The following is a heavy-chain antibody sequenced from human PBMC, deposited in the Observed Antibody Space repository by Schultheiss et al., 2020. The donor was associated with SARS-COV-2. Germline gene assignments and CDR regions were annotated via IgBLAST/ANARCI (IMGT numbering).Heavy chain of an antibody. CDR1: GGSFSGYY. Sequence: SETLSLTCAVYGGSFSGYYWSWIRQPAGKGLEWIGRIYTSGSTNYNPSLKSRVTISVDTSKNQFSLKLSSVTAADTAVFYCARHKGRFLEWLLYADAFDIWGQGTMVTVSS. J-gene: IGHJ3*02. CDR2: IYTSGST. D-gene: IGHD3-3*01. CDR3: ARHKGRFLEWLLYADAFDI. V-gene: IGHV4-59*10.